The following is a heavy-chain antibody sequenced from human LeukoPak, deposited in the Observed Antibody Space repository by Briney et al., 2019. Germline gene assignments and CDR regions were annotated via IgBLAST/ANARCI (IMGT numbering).Heavy chain of an antibody. D-gene: IGHD6-19*01. J-gene: IGHJ4*02. CDR3: ARAVAGPNYYFDY. V-gene: IGHV3-48*03. CDR2: ISSSGSTI. Sequence: GGSLRLSCAASGFTFSRYEMNWVRQAPGKGLEWVSYISSSGSTIYYADSVKGRFTISRDNAKNSLYLQMNSLRAEGTAVYYCARAVAGPNYYFDYWGQGTLVTASS. CDR1: GFTFSRYE.